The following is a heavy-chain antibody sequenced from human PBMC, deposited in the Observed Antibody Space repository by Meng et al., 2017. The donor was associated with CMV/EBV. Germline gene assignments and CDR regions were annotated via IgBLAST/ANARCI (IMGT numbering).Heavy chain of an antibody. J-gene: IGHJ3*02. Sequence: ASVKVSCKASEYSFSDYYMHWVRQAPGQGLEWMGWINPNSGGTNYAQKFQGRVTMTRDTSISTAYMELSRLSSDDTAVYYCARNWRDGHTLDPFNIWGQGTMVTVSS. CDR2: INPNSGGT. D-gene: IGHD5-24*01. CDR1: EYSFSDYY. V-gene: IGHV1-2*02. CDR3: ARNWRDGHTLDPFNI.